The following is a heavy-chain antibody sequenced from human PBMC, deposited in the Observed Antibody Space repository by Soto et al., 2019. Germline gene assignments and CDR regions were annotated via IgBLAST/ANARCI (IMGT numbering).Heavy chain of an antibody. CDR1: GGSISSGVYY. CDR2: IYYSGST. Sequence: SETLSLTCTVSGGSISSGVYYWSGIRQPPGKGLEWIGYIYYSGSTYYNPSLKSRVTISVDTSKNQFSLKLSSVTAADTAVYYCARGPTYPQLWYEYWGQGTLVTVSS. V-gene: IGHV4-30-4*01. D-gene: IGHD5-18*01. J-gene: IGHJ4*02. CDR3: ARGPTYPQLWYEY.